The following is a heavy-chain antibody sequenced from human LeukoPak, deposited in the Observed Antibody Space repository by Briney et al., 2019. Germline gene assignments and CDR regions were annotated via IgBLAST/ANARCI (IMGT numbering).Heavy chain of an antibody. V-gene: IGHV3-30-3*01. Sequence: GGSLRLSCAASGFTFSSYAMNWVRQAPGKGLEWVAVISYDGSTTYYADSVKGRFTISRDNSKNTLYLQMNSLRAEDTAVYYCAREGVGATTPLLYYFDYWGQGTLVTVSS. D-gene: IGHD1-26*01. CDR1: GFTFSSYA. CDR2: ISYDGSTT. CDR3: AREGVGATTPLLYYFDY. J-gene: IGHJ4*02.